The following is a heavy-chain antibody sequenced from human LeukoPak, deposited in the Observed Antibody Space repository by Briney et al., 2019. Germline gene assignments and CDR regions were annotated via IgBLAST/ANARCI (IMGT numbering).Heavy chain of an antibody. CDR2: ISSSSSYI. V-gene: IGHV3-21*04. J-gene: IGHJ4*02. D-gene: IGHD2-2*01. Sequence: PGGSLRLSCAASGFTFSSYSMNWVRQATGKGLEWVSSISSSSSYIYYADSVKGRFTISRDNAKNSLYLQMNSLRAEDTAVYYCAKDFCSSTSCHFDSWGQGTLVTVSS. CDR1: GFTFSSYS. CDR3: AKDFCSSTSCHFDS.